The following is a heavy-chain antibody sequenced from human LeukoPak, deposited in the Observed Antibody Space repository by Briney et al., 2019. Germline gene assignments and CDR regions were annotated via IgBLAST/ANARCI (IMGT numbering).Heavy chain of an antibody. V-gene: IGHV3-30*18. CDR3: AKTREESY. J-gene: IGHJ4*02. CDR1: GFTFSSYG. CDR2: ISYDGSNK. Sequence: GGSLRLSCAASGFTFSSYGMHWVRQAPGKGLEWVAVISYDGSNKYYADSVKGRFTISRDNSKNTLYLQMNSLRAEDTAVYYCAKTREESYWGQGTLVTVSS.